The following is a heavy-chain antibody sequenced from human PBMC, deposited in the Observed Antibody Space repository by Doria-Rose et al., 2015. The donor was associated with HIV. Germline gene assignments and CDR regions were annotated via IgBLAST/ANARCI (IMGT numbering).Heavy chain of an antibody. CDR2: IFSDDER. Sequence: QVTLKESGPVLVKPTETLTLTCTVSGVSLSSPGMGVSWIRQPPGKALEWLANIFSDDERSYKTSLKSRLTISSGTSKGQVLLTMTDMDPVDTATYYCARIKSSRWYHKYYFDFWGQGTLVIVSA. J-gene: IGHJ4*02. CDR1: GVSLSSPGMG. D-gene: IGHD6-13*01. V-gene: IGHV2-26*01. CDR3: ARIKSSRWYHKYYFDF.